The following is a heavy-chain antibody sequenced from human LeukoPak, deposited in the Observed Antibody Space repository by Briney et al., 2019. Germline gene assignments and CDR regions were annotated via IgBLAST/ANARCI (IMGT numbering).Heavy chain of an antibody. D-gene: IGHD5-18*01. J-gene: IGHJ4*02. CDR3: AKEASRGSSFAYTPIEKPYYLDY. CDR1: GFTFSNFA. CDR2: ISTDSIYI. Sequence: PGGSLRLSCAASGFTFSNFAMHWVRQAPGKGLEWVSSISTDSIYIYYADSVQGRFTISRDNAKNSLYLQMNSLRAEDTAVYYCAKEASRGSSFAYTPIEKPYYLDYWGQGTLVTVSS. V-gene: IGHV3-21*01.